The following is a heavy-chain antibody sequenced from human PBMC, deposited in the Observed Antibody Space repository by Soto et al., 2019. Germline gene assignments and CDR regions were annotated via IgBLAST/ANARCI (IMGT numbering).Heavy chain of an antibody. J-gene: IGHJ4*02. CDR3: ARVAYGDYGKPGYFDY. Sequence: QVQLVQSGAEVKKPGSSVKVSCKASGGTFSSYAISWVRQAPGQGLEWMGGIIPIFGTANYAQKFQGRVTITADESTSTAYMELRSLRSEDTAVYYCARVAYGDYGKPGYFDYWGQGTLVTVSS. D-gene: IGHD4-17*01. V-gene: IGHV1-69*12. CDR2: IIPIFGTA. CDR1: GGTFSSYA.